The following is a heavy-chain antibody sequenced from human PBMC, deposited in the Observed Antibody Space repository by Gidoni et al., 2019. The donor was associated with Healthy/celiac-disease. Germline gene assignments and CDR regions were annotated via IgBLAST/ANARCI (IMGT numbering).Heavy chain of an antibody. Sequence: QVQLVESGGGVVQPGRSLRLSCSASGFTFSRYGMHWVRQAPGKGLEWVAVIRYDGSNKYYADSVKGRFTISRDNSKNTLYLQMNSLRAEDTAVYYCARCYWGRFGESLPGGMDVWGQGTTVTVSS. CDR2: IRYDGSNK. J-gene: IGHJ6*02. CDR1: GFTFSRYG. CDR3: ARCYWGRFGESLPGGMDV. V-gene: IGHV3-33*01. D-gene: IGHD3-10*01.